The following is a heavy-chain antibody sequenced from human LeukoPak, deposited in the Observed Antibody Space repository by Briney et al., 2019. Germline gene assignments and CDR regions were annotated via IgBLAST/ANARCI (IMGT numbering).Heavy chain of an antibody. CDR3: AKGLRFLEWLFDDGFDI. CDR1: EFTFDDYD. D-gene: IGHD3-3*01. J-gene: IGHJ3*02. Sequence: QPGGSLRLSCAASEFTFDDYDMHWLRQATGKGLEWVSGISWNSGNIGYADSVKGRFTISRDNAKNSLYLQMNSLRAEDTALYYCAKGLRFLEWLFDDGFDIWGQGTMVTVSS. CDR2: ISWNSGNI. V-gene: IGHV3-9*01.